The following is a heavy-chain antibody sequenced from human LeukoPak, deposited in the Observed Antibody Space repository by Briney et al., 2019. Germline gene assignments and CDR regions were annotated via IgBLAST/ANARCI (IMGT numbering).Heavy chain of an antibody. CDR1: GFTLGSYG. J-gene: IGHJ4*02. V-gene: IGHV3-30*18. CDR3: AKSRITMVRGVLYYFDY. Sequence: GGSLRLSCAASGFTLGSYGMHWVRQAPGKGLEWVAVISYDGSNKYYADSVKGRFTISRDNSKNTLYLQMNSLRAEDTAVYYCAKSRITMVRGVLYYFDYWGQGTLVTVSS. CDR2: ISYDGSNK. D-gene: IGHD3-10*01.